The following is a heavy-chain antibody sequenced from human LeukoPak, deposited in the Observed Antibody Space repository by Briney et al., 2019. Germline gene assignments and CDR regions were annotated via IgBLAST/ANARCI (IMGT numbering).Heavy chain of an antibody. Sequence: PSETLSLTCTVSGGSISSSSYYWGWIRHPPGKGLEWIGTIHYRGNTYYNPSLKSRVAISVDTSKNQFSLKLTSVTAADTAMYYCARLVGSSWYHEVLFGRDYWGQGTLVTVSS. V-gene: IGHV4-39*01. CDR2: IHYRGNT. D-gene: IGHD6-13*01. CDR1: GGSISSSSYY. CDR3: ARLVGSSWYHEVLFGRDY. J-gene: IGHJ4*02.